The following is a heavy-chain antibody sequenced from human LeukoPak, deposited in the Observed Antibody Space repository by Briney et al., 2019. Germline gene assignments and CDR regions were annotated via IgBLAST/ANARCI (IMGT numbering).Heavy chain of an antibody. J-gene: IGHJ4*02. Sequence: SETLSLTCAVYGGSFSGYYWSWIRQPPGKGLEWIGEINHSGSTNYNPSLKSRATISVDTSKNQFSLKLSSVTAADTAVYYCARGGITMVRGVMRWGQGTLVTVSS. D-gene: IGHD3-10*01. CDR3: ARGGITMVRGVMR. CDR2: INHSGST. CDR1: GGSFSGYY. V-gene: IGHV4-34*01.